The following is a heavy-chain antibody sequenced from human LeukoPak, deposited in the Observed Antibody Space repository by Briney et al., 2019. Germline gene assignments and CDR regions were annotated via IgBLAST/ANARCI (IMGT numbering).Heavy chain of an antibody. Sequence: GSLLLSCAASGFTFSNYAMEWVRQAPGKGVEGVAVISYDGSNKYYADSGKGRFTISRDNSKNTLYLQMNSLRAEDTAVYYCARDPAMVRGVKYYFDYWGQGTLVTVSS. J-gene: IGHJ4*02. CDR3: ARDPAMVRGVKYYFDY. D-gene: IGHD3-10*01. CDR1: GFTFSNYA. V-gene: IGHV3-30-3*01. CDR2: ISYDGSNK.